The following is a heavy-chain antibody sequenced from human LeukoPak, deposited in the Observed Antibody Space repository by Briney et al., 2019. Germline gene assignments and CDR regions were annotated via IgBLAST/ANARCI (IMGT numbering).Heavy chain of an antibody. D-gene: IGHD3-9*01. J-gene: IGHJ4*02. CDR2: INHSGST. CDR1: GGSFSGYY. CDR3: ARALVPYDILTGYYG. V-gene: IGHV4-34*01. Sequence: SETLSLTCAVYGGSFSGYYWSWIRQPPGKGLEWIGEINHSGSTNYNPSLKSRVTISVDTSKNQFSLKLSSVTAADTAVYYCARALVPYDILTGYYGWGQGTLVTVSS.